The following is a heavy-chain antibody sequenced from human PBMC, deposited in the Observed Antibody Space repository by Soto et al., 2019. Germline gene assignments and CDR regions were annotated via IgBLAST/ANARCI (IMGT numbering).Heavy chain of an antibody. V-gene: IGHV4-30-4*01. J-gene: IGHJ6*02. Sequence: SETLSLTCTVSGGSISSGDYYWSWIRQPPGKGLEWIGYIYYSGSTYYNPSLKSRVTISVDTSKNQFSLKLSSVTAADTAVYYCAREALLWFGEFADPNPYGMHAWGQGTTVTASS. CDR2: IYYSGST. CDR3: AREALLWFGEFADPNPYGMHA. CDR1: GGSISSGDYY. D-gene: IGHD3-10*01.